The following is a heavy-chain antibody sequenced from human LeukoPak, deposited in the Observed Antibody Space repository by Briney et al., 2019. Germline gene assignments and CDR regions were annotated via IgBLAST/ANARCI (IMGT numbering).Heavy chain of an antibody. CDR1: GGSISSSSYY. V-gene: IGHV4-39*01. J-gene: IGHJ5*02. CDR2: IYYSGST. D-gene: IGHD3-16*02. Sequence: SETLSLTCTVSGGSISSSSYYWGWIRQPPGKGLEWIGSIYYSGSTYYNPSLKSRVTISVDTSKNQFSLKLSSVTAADTAVYYCARLGNDYVWGSYRSNWFDPWGQGTLVTVSS. CDR3: ARLGNDYVWGSYRSNWFDP.